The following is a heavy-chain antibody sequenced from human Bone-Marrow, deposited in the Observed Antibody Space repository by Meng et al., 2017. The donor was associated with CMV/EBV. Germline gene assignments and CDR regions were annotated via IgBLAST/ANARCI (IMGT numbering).Heavy chain of an antibody. V-gene: IGHV3-9*01. D-gene: IGHD3-10*01. CDR3: AKDSFYASGSYYNYPYYLDS. Sequence: GGSLRLSCAASGFNFDGYAMHWVRQPPGKGLEWVSSVNWNSGSVGYGDSVKGRFTISRDNAKSSLYLQMDSLRPEDTALYFCAKDSFYASGSYYNYPYYLDSWGQGTLVTVSS. CDR1: GFNFDGYA. J-gene: IGHJ4*02. CDR2: VNWNSGSV.